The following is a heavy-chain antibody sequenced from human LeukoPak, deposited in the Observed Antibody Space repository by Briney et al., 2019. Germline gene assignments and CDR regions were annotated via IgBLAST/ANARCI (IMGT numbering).Heavy chain of an antibody. J-gene: IGHJ4*02. CDR2: IGGSGGST. CDR1: GFTFINYA. V-gene: IGHV3-23*01. D-gene: IGHD5-18*01. Sequence: PGGSLRLSCAASGFTFINYAMSWVRQAPGKGLEWVSGIGGSGGSTHYADSVKGRFTISRDNSKNTLYLQMNSLRVEDTAVYYCAKGASVDTAMVRWGQGTLVTVSS. CDR3: AKGASVDTAMVR.